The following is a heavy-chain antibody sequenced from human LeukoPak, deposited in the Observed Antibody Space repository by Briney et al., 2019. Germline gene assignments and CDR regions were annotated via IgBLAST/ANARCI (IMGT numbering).Heavy chain of an antibody. V-gene: IGHV3-7*01. Sequence: GGSLRLSCAASGFAFSSYWMSWVRQAPGKGLEWVASIKQDGSEKYYVDSVKGRFTISRDNAKNSLYLQMNSLRAKDTAVYYCAELGITMIGGVWGKGTTVTISS. CDR1: GFAFSSYW. J-gene: IGHJ6*04. CDR2: IKQDGSEK. CDR3: AELGITMIGGV. D-gene: IGHD3-10*02.